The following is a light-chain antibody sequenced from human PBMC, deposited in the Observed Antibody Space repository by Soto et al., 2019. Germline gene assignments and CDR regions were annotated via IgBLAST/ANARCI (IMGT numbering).Light chain of an antibody. CDR2: DNN. Sequence: QSVLTQPPSASGTPGQRVTISCSGNSSNIGGNYEYWYQQLPGTAPKLLIYDNNQRPSGVPDRFSGSKSGTSASLAISGLRSEDEADYYCAAWDDSLSGPVFGGGTKLTVL. V-gene: IGLV1-47*02. CDR1: SSNIGGNY. CDR3: AAWDDSLSGPV. J-gene: IGLJ3*02.